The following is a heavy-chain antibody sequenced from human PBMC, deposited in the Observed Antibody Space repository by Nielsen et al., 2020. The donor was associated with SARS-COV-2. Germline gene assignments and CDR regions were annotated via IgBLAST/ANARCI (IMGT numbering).Heavy chain of an antibody. Sequence: SETLSLTCTVSGGSISSSSYYWGWIRQPPGKGLEWIGSIYYSGSTYYNPSLKSRVTISVDTSKNQFSLKLSSVTAADTAVYYCARLSGSYYGFDYWGQGTLVTVSS. CDR3: ARLSGSYYGFDY. J-gene: IGHJ4*02. CDR1: GGSISSSSYY. D-gene: IGHD1-26*01. CDR2: IYYSGST. V-gene: IGHV4-39*01.